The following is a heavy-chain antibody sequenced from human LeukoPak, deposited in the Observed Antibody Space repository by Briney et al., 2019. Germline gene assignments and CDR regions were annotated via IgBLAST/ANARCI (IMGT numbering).Heavy chain of an antibody. V-gene: IGHV3-21*01. J-gene: IGHJ4*01. CDR2: ISSSSSYI. D-gene: IGHD5-12*01. CDR1: GFTFSSYW. CDR3: ARGPPTSRSGAHFDY. Sequence: PGGSLRLSCAASGFTFSSYWMSWVRQAPGKGLEWVSSISSSSSYISYADSVKGRFTISRDNAKNSLYLQMNSLRAEDTAVYYCARGPPTSRSGAHFDYWGQEPWSPSPQ.